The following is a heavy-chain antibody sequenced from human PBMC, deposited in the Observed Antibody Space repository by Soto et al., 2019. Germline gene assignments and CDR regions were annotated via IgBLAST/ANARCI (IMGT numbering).Heavy chain of an antibody. J-gene: IGHJ4*02. V-gene: IGHV3-11*01. D-gene: IGHD1-26*01. CDR1: GFTFSDYE. CDR3: ARFSSTTFEYYFDY. CDR2: ISSSGSTI. Sequence: PGGSLRLSCAASGFTFSDYEMSWIRQGPGKGLEWVSYISSSGSTIYYADSVKGRFTISRDNVKNSLYLQMNSLRAEDTAVYYCARFSSTTFEYYFDYWGQGTLVTVSS.